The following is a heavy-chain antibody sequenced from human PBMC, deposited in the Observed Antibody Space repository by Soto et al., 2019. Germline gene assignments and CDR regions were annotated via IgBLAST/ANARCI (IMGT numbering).Heavy chain of an antibody. D-gene: IGHD3-22*01. J-gene: IGHJ4*02. V-gene: IGHV4-59*01. CDR1: GASIKNYY. Sequence: PSETLSLTCTVSGASIKNYYWRWARQSPRKGLEWIGYSHYSGTTYYNPSLTSRVNILVDTSKNQFSLRLSSVTAADTAVYYCVRGGIYFDTSAYRLRPPTLDYWGRGTLVTVSS. CDR3: VRGGIYFDTSAYRLRPPTLDY. CDR2: SHYSGTT.